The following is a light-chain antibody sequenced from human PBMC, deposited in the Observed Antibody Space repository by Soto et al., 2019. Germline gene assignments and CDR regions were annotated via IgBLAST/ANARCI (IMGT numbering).Light chain of an antibody. CDR1: QSVSSNF. Sequence: EIVLTQSPGTLSLSPGERVTLSCRASQSVSSNFLAWYQQKPGQAPRLLIYGASNRAAGIPDRFSGSGSGTDFTLTISRLESEDFAVYYCHQYSSSRRTFGQGTKVEIK. CDR3: HQYSSSRRT. V-gene: IGKV3-20*01. J-gene: IGKJ1*01. CDR2: GAS.